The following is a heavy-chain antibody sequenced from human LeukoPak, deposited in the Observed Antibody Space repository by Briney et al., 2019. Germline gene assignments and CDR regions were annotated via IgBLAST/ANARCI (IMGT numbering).Heavy chain of an antibody. CDR1: GFTFSSYW. V-gene: IGHV3-74*01. Sequence: GGSLRLSCAASGFTFSSYWMHWVRQAPGKGLVWVSRINSDGSSTSYADSVKGRFTISRDNAKNTLYLQMNSLRAEDTAVYYCARDPVLRFLEWTLNWFDPWGQGTLVTVSS. CDR2: INSDGSST. D-gene: IGHD3-3*01. J-gene: IGHJ5*02. CDR3: ARDPVLRFLEWTLNWFDP.